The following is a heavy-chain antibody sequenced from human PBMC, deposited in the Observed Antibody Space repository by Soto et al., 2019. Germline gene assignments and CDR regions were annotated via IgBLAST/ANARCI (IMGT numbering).Heavy chain of an antibody. CDR2: IKQDGSEK. V-gene: IGHV3-7*03. Sequence: SLRLSCAASGFTFSSYWMSWVRQAPGKGLEWVANIKQDGSEKYYVDSVKGRFTISRDNAKNSLYLQMNSLRAEDTAVYYCARDPFLYSSSWGWFDPWGQGTLVTVSS. D-gene: IGHD6-13*01. CDR1: GFTFSSYW. J-gene: IGHJ5*02. CDR3: ARDPFLYSSSWGWFDP.